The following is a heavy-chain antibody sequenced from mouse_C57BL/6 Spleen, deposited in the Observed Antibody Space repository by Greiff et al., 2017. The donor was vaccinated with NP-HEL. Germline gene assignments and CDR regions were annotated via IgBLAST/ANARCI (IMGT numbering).Heavy chain of an antibody. V-gene: IGHV1-53*01. J-gene: IGHJ2*01. CDR3: ARDSSGYGYFDY. CDR2: INPSNGGT. CDR1: GYTLTSYW. D-gene: IGHD3-2*02. Sequence: QVQLQQPGTELVKPGASVKLSCKASGYTLTSYWMHWVKQRPGQGLEWIGNINPSNGGTNYNEKFKSKATLTVDKSSSTAYMQLSSLTSEDSAVYYCARDSSGYGYFDYWGQGTTLTVSS.